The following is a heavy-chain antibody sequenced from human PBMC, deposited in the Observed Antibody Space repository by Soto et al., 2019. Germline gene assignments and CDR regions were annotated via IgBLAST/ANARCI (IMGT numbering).Heavy chain of an antibody. CDR3: ALYDSSGYYFPHR. CDR1: GGTFSSYA. CDR2: IIPIFGTA. V-gene: IGHV1-69*13. Sequence: GASVKVSCKATGGTFSSYAISWVRQAPGQVLEWMGGIIPIFGTANYAQKFQGRVTITADESTSTAYMELSSLRSEDTAVYYCALYDSSGYYFPHRWGQGTLVTVSS. J-gene: IGHJ4*02. D-gene: IGHD3-22*01.